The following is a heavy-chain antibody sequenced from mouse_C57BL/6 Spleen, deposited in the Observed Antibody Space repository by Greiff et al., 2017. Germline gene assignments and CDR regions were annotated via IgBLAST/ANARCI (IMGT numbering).Heavy chain of an antibody. CDR3: ARSGVLDY. D-gene: IGHD3-2*02. Sequence: QVQLQQSGAELVRPGTSVKVSCKASGYAFTNYLIEWVKQRPGQGLEWIGVINPGSGGTNYNEKFKGKATLTADKSSSTAYMQLSSLTSEDSAVYFCARSGVLDYWGQGTSVTVSS. CDR2: INPGSGGT. V-gene: IGHV1-54*01. CDR1: GYAFTNYL. J-gene: IGHJ4*01.